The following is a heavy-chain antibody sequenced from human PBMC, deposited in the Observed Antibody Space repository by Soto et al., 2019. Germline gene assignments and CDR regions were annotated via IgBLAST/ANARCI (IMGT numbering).Heavy chain of an antibody. CDR1: GFIFSNYA. Sequence: EVQLVESGGGLVQPGDSVRFSCSASGFIFSNYAMHWVRQATGKGLEYVSHINNNGGSTNYADSVKGRFTISRDNSKNTLYLQRSSVRDDDTAVYYCVKVPLSYRFYDYWCQGAQVTVPS. J-gene: IGHJ4*02. V-gene: IGHV3-64D*08. D-gene: IGHD3-16*02. CDR2: INNNGGST. CDR3: VKVPLSYRFYDY.